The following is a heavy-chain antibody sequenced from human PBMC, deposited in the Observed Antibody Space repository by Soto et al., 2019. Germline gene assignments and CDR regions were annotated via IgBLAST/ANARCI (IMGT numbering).Heavy chain of an antibody. V-gene: IGHV3-30-3*01. CDR1: GFTFSSYA. J-gene: IGHJ2*01. D-gene: IGHD4-17*01. CDR2: ISYDGSNK. CDR3: ARDHGDYWYVDL. Sequence: QVQLVESGGGVVQPGRSLRLSCAASGFTFSSYAMHWVRQAPGKGLEWVAVISYDGSNKYYADSVKGRFTISRDNSKNTLYLQMNSLRAEDTAVYYCARDHGDYWYVDLWGRGTLVTVSS.